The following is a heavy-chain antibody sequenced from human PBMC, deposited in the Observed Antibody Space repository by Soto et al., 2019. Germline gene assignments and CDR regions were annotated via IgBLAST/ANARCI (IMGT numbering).Heavy chain of an antibody. J-gene: IGHJ6*02. D-gene: IGHD2-2*01. Sequence: ASETLSLTCTVSGGSISSYYWSWIRQPPGKGLEWIGYIYYSGGTNYNPSLKSRVTISVDTSKNRFSLKLSSVTAADTAVYYCARSDIVVVPAYYYYGMDVWGQGTTVTVSS. CDR1: GGSISSYY. CDR3: ARSDIVVVPAYYYYGMDV. CDR2: IYYSGGT. V-gene: IGHV4-59*01.